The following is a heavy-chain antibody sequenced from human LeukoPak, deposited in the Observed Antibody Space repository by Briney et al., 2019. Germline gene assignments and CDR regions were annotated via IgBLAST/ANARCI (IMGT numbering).Heavy chain of an antibody. V-gene: IGHV1-69*05. CDR2: IIPIFGTA. CDR3: ASALYCSSTSCPGGHFDY. Sequence: ASVKVSCKASGGTFISYAISWVRQAPGQGLEWMGGIIPIFGTANYAQKFQGRVTITTDESTSTAYMELSSLRSEDTAVYYCASALYCSSTSCPGGHFDYWGQGTLVTVSS. J-gene: IGHJ4*02. CDR1: GGTFISYA. D-gene: IGHD2-2*01.